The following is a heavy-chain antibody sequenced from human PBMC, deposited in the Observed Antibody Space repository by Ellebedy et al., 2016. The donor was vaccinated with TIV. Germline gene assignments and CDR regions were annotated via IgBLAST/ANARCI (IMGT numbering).Heavy chain of an antibody. J-gene: IGHJ4*02. CDR1: GYTFIDYY. D-gene: IGHD2-2*01. V-gene: IGHV1-2*02. CDR2: INPNSGGT. CDR3: ARYGSYQLLLDY. Sequence: ASVKVSXXASGYTFIDYYIHWVRQAPGQGLEWMGWINPNSGGTNYAQKFQGRVTMTRDTSISTAYMELSRLRSDDTAVYYCARYGSYQLLLDYWGQGTLVTVSS.